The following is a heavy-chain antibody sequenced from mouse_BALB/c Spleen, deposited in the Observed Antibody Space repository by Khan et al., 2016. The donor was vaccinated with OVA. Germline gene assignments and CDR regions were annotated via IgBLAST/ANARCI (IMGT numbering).Heavy chain of an antibody. CDR3: AIIYYGYDWFTY. CDR2: IWGDGST. Sequence: QVQLKESGPGLVAPSQSLSITCTVSGLSLTNYGISWIRQPPGKGLEWLGVIWGDGSTNYHSALISRLSINKENSKSQVFLKLNSLQTDDTATYYCAIIYYGYDWFTYWGQGTRVTVSA. D-gene: IGHD2-2*01. J-gene: IGHJ3*01. CDR1: GLSLTNYG. V-gene: IGHV2-3*01.